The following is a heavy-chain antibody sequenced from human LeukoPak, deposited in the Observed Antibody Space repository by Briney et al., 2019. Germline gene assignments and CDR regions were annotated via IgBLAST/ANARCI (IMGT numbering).Heavy chain of an antibody. CDR1: GYTFTSYD. V-gene: IGHV1-8*01. CDR3: ARDRAELRFLEW. CDR2: MNPNSGNT. J-gene: IGHJ4*02. D-gene: IGHD3-3*01. Sequence: ASVKVSCKASGYTFTSYDINWVRQATGQGLEWMGWMNPNSGNTGYAQKFQGRVIMTRNTSINTAYMELRSLRSDDTAVYYCARDRAELRFLEWWGQGTLVTASS.